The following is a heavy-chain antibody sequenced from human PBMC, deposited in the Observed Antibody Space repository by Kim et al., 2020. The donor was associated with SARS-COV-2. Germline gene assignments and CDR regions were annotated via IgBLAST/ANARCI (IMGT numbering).Heavy chain of an antibody. Sequence: GGSLRLSCAASGFTVSSNYMSWVRQAPGKGLEWVSVIYSGGSTYYADSVKGRFTISRDNSKNTLYLQMNSLRAEDTAVYYCARDLYYYDIPPPYGMDVWGQGTTVTVSS. D-gene: IGHD3-22*01. CDR1: GFTVSSNY. CDR2: IYSGGST. CDR3: ARDLYYYDIPPPYGMDV. V-gene: IGHV3-66*02. J-gene: IGHJ6*02.